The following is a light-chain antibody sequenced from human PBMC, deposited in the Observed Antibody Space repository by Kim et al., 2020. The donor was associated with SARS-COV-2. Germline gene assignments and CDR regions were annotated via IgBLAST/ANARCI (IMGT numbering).Light chain of an antibody. CDR2: SAF. V-gene: IGKV1-39*01. J-gene: IGKJ2*01. CDR3: QQTYSAPRS. CDR1: QSISTS. Sequence: DIQMTQSPSSLSATVGDRVTISCRASQSISTSLNWYQQKSGKAPRLLISSAFILQGGIPSRFSAAASGTLFSLSINGLQPEDFATYYCQQTYSAPRSFGQGTKLEI.